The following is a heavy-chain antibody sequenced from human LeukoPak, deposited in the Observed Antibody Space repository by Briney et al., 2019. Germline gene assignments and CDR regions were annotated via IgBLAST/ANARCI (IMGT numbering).Heavy chain of an antibody. V-gene: IGHV3-74*01. CDR1: GFTFSSHW. CDR2: INSDGSSI. Sequence: GGSLRLSCAASGFTFSSHWMHWVRQAPGKGLVWVSRINSDGSSISYADSVKGRFTISRDNAKNTLYLQMNSLRAEDTAVYYCARESLSSWYDSHYYYGMDVWGQGTTVTVSS. D-gene: IGHD6-13*01. J-gene: IGHJ6*02. CDR3: ARESLSSWYDSHYYYGMDV.